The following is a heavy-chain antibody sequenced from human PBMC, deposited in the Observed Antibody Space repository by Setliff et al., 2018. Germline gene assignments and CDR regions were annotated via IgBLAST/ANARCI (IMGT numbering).Heavy chain of an antibody. J-gene: IGHJ4*02. CDR2: ISYRGTP. CDR1: GGSISSSRYY. Sequence: SETLSLTCTVSGGSISSSRYYWGWIRQAPGSGLEWTGSISYRGTPYYNASVESRVTISMDTSKNHCSLKLSSVTAADTAVYYCVRQPRTYVAAGPPFEYWGQGTLVTVSS. D-gene: IGHD6-19*01. CDR3: VRQPRTYVAAGPPFEY. V-gene: IGHV4-39*01.